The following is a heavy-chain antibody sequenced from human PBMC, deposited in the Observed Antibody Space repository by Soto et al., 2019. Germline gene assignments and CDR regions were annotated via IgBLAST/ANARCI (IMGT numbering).Heavy chain of an antibody. V-gene: IGHV4-4*02. CDR3: ARSPPSSYYGGSGTFDY. J-gene: IGHJ4*02. CDR1: GGFTSTNNW. D-gene: IGHD3-10*01. Sequence: SETLSLTCAVSGGFTSTNNWWSWVRQPPGKGLEWIGDAYHSGSTEYNPSLKSRVSISVDKSKNQISLKLASATAADTAVYYCARSPPSSYYGGSGTFDYWGQGTLVTVSS. CDR2: AYHSGST.